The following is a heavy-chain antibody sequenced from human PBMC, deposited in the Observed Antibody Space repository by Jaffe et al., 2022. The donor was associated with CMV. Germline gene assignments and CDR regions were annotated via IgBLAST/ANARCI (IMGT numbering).Heavy chain of an antibody. CDR2: ISWNSGSI. J-gene: IGHJ4*02. CDR1: GFTFDDYA. CDR3: AKVVVPAAMMGGFDY. Sequence: EVQLVESGGGLVQPGRSLRLSCAASGFTFDDYAMHWVRQAPGKGLEWVSGISWNSGSIGYADSVKGRFTISRDNAKNSLYLQMNSLRAEDTALYYCAKVVVPAAMMGGFDYWGQGTLVTVSS. V-gene: IGHV3-9*01. D-gene: IGHD2-2*01.